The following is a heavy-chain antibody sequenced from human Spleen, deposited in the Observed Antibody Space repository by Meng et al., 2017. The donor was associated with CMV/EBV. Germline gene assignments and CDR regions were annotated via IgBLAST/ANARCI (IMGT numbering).Heavy chain of an antibody. D-gene: IGHD3-22*01. CDR3: ARDHGDYYDTSAYCLGY. CDR2: IWYDGSRE. CDR1: GFRFSSYG. Sequence: GESLKISCEASGFRFSSYGMNWVRQAPGKGLEWLSVIWYDGSREYYADSVKGRFFISRDNSKNTVYLQMNRLRAEDTAVYYCARDHGDYYDTSAYCLGYWGQGTLVTVSS. J-gene: IGHJ4*02. V-gene: IGHV3-33*01.